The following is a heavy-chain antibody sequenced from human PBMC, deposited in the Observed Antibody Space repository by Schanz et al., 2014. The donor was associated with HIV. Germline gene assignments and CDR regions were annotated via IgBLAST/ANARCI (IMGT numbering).Heavy chain of an antibody. CDR3: ARGRSGYCSGGSCPYGRYYFDY. D-gene: IGHD2-15*01. Sequence: QVQLVQSGAEVKKPGASVKVSCKASGYTFTGYYMHWVRQAPGQGLEWMGWINPNSGGTNYAQKFQGRVTMTRDTPISTAYMELSRLRSDDTAVYYCARGRSGYCSGGSCPYGRYYFDYWGQGTLVTVSS. CDR1: GYTFTGYY. J-gene: IGHJ4*02. CDR2: INPNSGGT. V-gene: IGHV1-2*02.